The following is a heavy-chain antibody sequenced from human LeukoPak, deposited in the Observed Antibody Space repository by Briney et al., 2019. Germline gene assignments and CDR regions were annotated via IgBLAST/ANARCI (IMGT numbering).Heavy chain of an antibody. J-gene: IGHJ4*02. CDR2: IYSGGTT. CDR1: GFTVSSNY. CDR3: ATRPSRRAPFDY. V-gene: IGHV3-53*01. Sequence: GGSLRLSCAASGFTVSSNYMSWVRQAPGKGLEWVSIIYSGGTTYYADSVKGRFTISRDNAKNSLYLQMNSLRAEDTAVYYCATRPSRRAPFDYWGQGTLVTVSS. D-gene: IGHD6-13*01.